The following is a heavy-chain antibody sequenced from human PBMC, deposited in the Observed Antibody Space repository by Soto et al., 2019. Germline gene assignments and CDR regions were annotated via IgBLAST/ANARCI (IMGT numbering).Heavy chain of an antibody. CDR2: INPNSGGT. J-gene: IGHJ6*02. CDR3: ARDRGITMVRGVISERPTYYYFRMDV. D-gene: IGHD3-10*01. CDR1: GYTFTGYY. Sequence: ASVKVSCKASGYTFTGYYMHWVRQAHGQGLGWMGWINPNSGGTNYAQKFQGWVTMTRDTALSTAYMELSRLRSDDTAVYYCARDRGITMVRGVISERPTYYYFRMDVWGQGTTVTVS. V-gene: IGHV1-2*04.